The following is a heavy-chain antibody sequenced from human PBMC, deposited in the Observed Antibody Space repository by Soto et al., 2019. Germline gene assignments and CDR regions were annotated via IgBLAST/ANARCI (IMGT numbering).Heavy chain of an antibody. J-gene: IGHJ5*02. CDR3: ARGAQLRYFFRGFDP. V-gene: IGHV4-34*01. CDR2: INHSGST. CDR1: GGSFRGYY. D-gene: IGHD3-9*01. Sequence: PSETLSLTCAVYGGSFRGYYWIWIRQPPGKGLEWIGEINHSGSTNYNPSLKSRVTISVDTSKNQFSLKLSSVTAADTAVYYCARGAQLRYFFRGFDPWGQGTLVTVSS.